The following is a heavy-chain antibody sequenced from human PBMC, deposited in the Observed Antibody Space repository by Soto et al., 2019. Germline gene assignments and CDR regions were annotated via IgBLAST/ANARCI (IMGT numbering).Heavy chain of an antibody. V-gene: IGHV3-23*01. CDR1: GFTFSSYA. CDR3: ARLLGDVTTFEY. CDR2: ISGSGGST. Sequence: PGGSLRLSCAASGFTFSSYAMSWVRQAPGKGLEWVSAISGSGGSTYYADSVKGRFTISRDSAENSLFLQMNTLRVEDTAVYYCARLLGDVTTFEYWGQGALVTVSS. J-gene: IGHJ4*01. D-gene: IGHD3-10*01.